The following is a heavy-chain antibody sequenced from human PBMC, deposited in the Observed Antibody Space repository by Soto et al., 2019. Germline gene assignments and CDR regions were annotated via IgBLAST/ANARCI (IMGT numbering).Heavy chain of an antibody. D-gene: IGHD3-9*01. CDR1: GGSFSGYY. CDR2: INHSGST. CDR3: ARHRGTISLTDY. Sequence: PSETLSLTCAVYGGSFSGYYWTWIRQPPGTGLEWIGEINHSGSTNYNPSLKSRVTISVDTSKNQFSLKLSSVTAADTAVYYCARHRGTISLTDYWGQGTLVTVSS. J-gene: IGHJ4*02. V-gene: IGHV4-34*01.